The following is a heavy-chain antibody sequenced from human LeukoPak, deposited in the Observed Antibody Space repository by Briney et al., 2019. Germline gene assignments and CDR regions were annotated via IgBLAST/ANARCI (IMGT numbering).Heavy chain of an antibody. V-gene: IGHV4-59*01. CDR1: GDSISRYY. CDR3: ARNYASGNYFDFYYYNMDV. CDR2: IHYSGST. D-gene: IGHD3-10*01. J-gene: IGHJ6*02. Sequence: SETLSLTCTVSGDSISRYYWSWIRQPPGKGLEWIGYIHYSGSTNNNPPLKSRLTISIDTSKNQFSLKLSSVTAADTAVYYCARNYASGNYFDFYYYNMDVWGQGTTVTVSS.